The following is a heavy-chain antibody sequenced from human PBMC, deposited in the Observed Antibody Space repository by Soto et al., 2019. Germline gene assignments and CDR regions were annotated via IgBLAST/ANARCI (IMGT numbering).Heavy chain of an antibody. CDR2: ISAYNGNT. CDR3: ARDSLSEYYGSGSYPFDP. V-gene: IGHV1-18*01. D-gene: IGHD3-10*01. J-gene: IGHJ5*02. Sequence: ASVKVSCKASGYTFTSYGISWVRQAPGQGLEWMGWISAYNGNTNYAQKLQGRVTMTTDTSTSTAYMELRSLRSDDTAVYYCARDSLSEYYGSGSYPFDPWGQGTLVTVSS. CDR1: GYTFTSYG.